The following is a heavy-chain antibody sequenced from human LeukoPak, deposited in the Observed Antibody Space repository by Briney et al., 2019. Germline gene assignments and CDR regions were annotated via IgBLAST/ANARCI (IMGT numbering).Heavy chain of an antibody. CDR2: ISAYNGNT. CDR1: GYTFTSYG. J-gene: IGHJ6*02. V-gene: IGHV1-18*01. D-gene: IGHD3-9*01. Sequence: ASVKVSCKASGYTFTSYGISWVRQAPGQGLEWMGWISAYNGNTNYAQKLQGRVTMTTDTSTSTAYMELRSLRSDDTAVYYCASAPYWDISTGRDPGSYGMDVWGQGTTVTVSS. CDR3: ASAPYWDISTGRDPGSYGMDV.